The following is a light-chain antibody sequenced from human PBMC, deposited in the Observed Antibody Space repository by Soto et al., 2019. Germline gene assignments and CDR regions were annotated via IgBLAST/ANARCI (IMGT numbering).Light chain of an antibody. CDR2: GAS. J-gene: IGKJ1*01. CDR1: QSVSSSY. V-gene: IGKV3-20*01. CDR3: QQYGSSPRT. Sequence: EIVLTQSPGTLSLSPGERATLSCSASQSVSSSYLAWYQQKPGQAPRLLIYGASSRATGIPDGFSDSGAGTDLPLTSRRLEPEDFAVDYCQQYGSSPRTFGQGTKVEIK.